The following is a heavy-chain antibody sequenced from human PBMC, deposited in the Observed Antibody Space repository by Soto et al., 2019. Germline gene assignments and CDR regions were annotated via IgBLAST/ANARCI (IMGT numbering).Heavy chain of an antibody. Sequence: GGSLRVSCAASGCTFSSYAMSWVRQAPGKGLEWVSVIYSGGYTYYADSVKGRFTISRHNSKNTLYLQMNSLRAEDTAVYYCASTDYGDYNAFDIWGQGTMVTVSS. D-gene: IGHD4-17*01. CDR1: GCTFSSYA. V-gene: IGHV3-53*04. CDR3: ASTDYGDYNAFDI. J-gene: IGHJ3*02. CDR2: IYSGGYT.